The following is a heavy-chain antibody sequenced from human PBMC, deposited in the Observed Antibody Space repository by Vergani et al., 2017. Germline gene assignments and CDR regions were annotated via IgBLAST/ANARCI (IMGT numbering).Heavy chain of an antibody. J-gene: IGHJ4*02. D-gene: IGHD6-19*01. CDR1: GYTFTGYY. Sequence: QVQLVQSGAEVKKPGASVKVSCKASGYTFTGYYMHWVRQAPGQGLEWMGRIIPILGIANYAQKFQGRVTITADKSTSTAYMELSSLRSEDTAVYYCARTTTGYSSGWYDYWGQGTLVTVSS. V-gene: IGHV1-69*09. CDR3: ARTTTGYSSGWYDY. CDR2: IIPILGIA.